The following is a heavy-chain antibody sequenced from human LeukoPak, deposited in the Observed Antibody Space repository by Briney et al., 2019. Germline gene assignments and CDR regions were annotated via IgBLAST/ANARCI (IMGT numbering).Heavy chain of an antibody. CDR1: GGSISSSSNY. CDR2: NYYSWSN. CDR3: ARHTPLFDN. D-gene: IGHD2-15*01. Sequence: SEALSLTCTVSGGSISSSSNYWGWIRQPPGKGLEWIGSNYYSWSNYYNPSLKIRVTISVDTSKNQYSRKLGSVTAADTAVYYCARHTPLFDNWGQGTLVTVSS. J-gene: IGHJ4*02. V-gene: IGHV4-39*01.